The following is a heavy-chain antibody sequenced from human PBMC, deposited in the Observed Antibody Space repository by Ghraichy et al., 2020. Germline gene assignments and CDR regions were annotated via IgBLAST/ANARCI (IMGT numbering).Heavy chain of an antibody. Sequence: GGSLRLSCAASGFTFSSYSMNWVRQAPGKGLEWVSSISSSSSYIYYADSVKGRFTISRDNAKNSLYLQMNSLRAEDTAVYYCARDTTKYYDFWSGYYPDYYYGMDVWGQGTTVTVSS. V-gene: IGHV3-21*01. D-gene: IGHD3-3*01. CDR1: GFTFSSYS. J-gene: IGHJ6*02. CDR2: ISSSSSYI. CDR3: ARDTTKYYDFWSGYYPDYYYGMDV.